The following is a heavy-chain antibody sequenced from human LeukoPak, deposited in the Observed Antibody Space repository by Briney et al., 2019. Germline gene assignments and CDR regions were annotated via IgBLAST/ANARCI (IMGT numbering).Heavy chain of an antibody. Sequence: ASVKVSCKASGYTFTSYDINWVRQATGQGLEWMGWISAYNGNTNYAQKLQGRVTMTTDTSTSTAYMELRSLRSDDTAVYYCARDRTDAFDIWGQGTMVTVSS. CDR2: ISAYNGNT. J-gene: IGHJ3*02. CDR3: ARDRTDAFDI. CDR1: GYTFTSYD. V-gene: IGHV1-18*01.